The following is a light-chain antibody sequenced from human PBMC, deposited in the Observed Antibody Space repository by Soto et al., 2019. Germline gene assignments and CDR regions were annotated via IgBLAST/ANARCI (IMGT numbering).Light chain of an antibody. Sequence: QSALTQPASVSGSPGQSITISCTGTISDIGLYKFVSWYQHHPGKAPKLIIFDVSSRASGISNRFSGSKSGNTASLTISGLQAEDEADYYCTSYTTDNIVVVFRGGTKLTVL. J-gene: IGLJ2*01. CDR2: DVS. V-gene: IGLV2-14*03. CDR3: TSYTTDNIVVV. CDR1: ISDIGLYKF.